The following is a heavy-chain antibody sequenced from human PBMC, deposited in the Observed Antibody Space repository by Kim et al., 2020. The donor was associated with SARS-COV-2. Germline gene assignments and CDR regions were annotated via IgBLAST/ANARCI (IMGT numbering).Heavy chain of an antibody. Sequence: GGSLRLSCAASGFTFSSYAMHWVRQAPGKGLEWVAVISYDGSNKYYADSVKCRFTISRDNSKNTLYLQMNSLRAEDTAVYYCARERSVGATEFDPWGQGTLVTVSS. CDR1: GFTFSSYA. CDR2: ISYDGSNK. CDR3: ARERSVGATEFDP. D-gene: IGHD1-26*01. J-gene: IGHJ5*02. V-gene: IGHV3-30*04.